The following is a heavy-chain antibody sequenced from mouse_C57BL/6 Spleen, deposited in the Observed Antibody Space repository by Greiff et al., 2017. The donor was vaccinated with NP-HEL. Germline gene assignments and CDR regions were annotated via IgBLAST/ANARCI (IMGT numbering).Heavy chain of an antibody. CDR1: GFTFSDYG. CDR3: ARRDGYYFDY. Sequence: EVHLVESGGGLVKPGGSLKLSCAASGFTFSDYGMHWVRQAPEKGLEWVAYISGGSSTIYYADTVKGRFTISRDNAKNTLFLQMTSLRSEDTAIYYCARRDGYYFDYWGQGTTRTVSS. CDR2: ISGGSSTI. J-gene: IGHJ2*01. V-gene: IGHV5-17*01. D-gene: IGHD2-3*01.